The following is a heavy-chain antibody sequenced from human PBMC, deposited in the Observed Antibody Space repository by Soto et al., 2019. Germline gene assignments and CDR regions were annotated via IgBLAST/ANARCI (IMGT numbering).Heavy chain of an antibody. CDR3: ATRDYDILTGYLHI. CDR2: INADSGDT. CDR1: EHTSTIYY. V-gene: IGHV1-2*02. Sequence: QAHLVQSGAEVRKPGASVKVSCQALEHTSTIYYIHWVRQARGQGLEWMGWINADSGDTTYAEDFRGGVTFTRDTSTSTFHMELSSLILNDTAMYFCATRDYDILTGYLHIWGQGTLITVSS. J-gene: IGHJ1*01. D-gene: IGHD3-9*01.